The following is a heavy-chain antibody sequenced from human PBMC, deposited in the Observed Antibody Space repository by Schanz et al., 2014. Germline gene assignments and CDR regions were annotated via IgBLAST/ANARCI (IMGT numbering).Heavy chain of an antibody. Sequence: VQLVESGGGLVQPGGSLRLSCAASGFTFSSYGMHWVRQAPGKGLEWVAVIWYDGSNKYYADSVKGRFTISRDNSKNTLYLQMNSLRPEDTAVYYCARDRRNADLDYWGQGTLVTVSS. CDR2: IWYDGSNK. CDR3: ARDRRNADLDY. CDR1: GFTFSSYG. V-gene: IGHV3-33*01. D-gene: IGHD1-1*01. J-gene: IGHJ4*02.